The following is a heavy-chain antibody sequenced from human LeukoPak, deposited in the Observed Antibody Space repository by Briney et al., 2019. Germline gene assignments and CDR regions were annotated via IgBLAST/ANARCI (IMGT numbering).Heavy chain of an antibody. J-gene: IGHJ4*02. V-gene: IGHV4-39*07. Sequence: PSETLSLTCTVSGGSISSSSYSWGWIRQPPGKALEWIGSIYYSGSPYYNPSLKSRVTISVDTSKNQFSLKLSSVTAADTAVYYCARVQAGDYYFDYWGQGTLVTVSS. CDR3: ARVQAGDYYFDY. CDR2: IYYSGSP. CDR1: GGSISSSSYS. D-gene: IGHD7-27*01.